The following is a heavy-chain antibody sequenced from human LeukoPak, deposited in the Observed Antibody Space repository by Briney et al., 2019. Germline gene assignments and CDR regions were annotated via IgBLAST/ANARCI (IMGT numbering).Heavy chain of an antibody. CDR2: IYSSGTT. Sequence: SQTLSLTCTVSGGSISSGSYYWSWIRPPAGKGPEWVGRIYSSGTTNSNPSLKTRVTTSVATSENQSSLQLSSVTAADTAVYYCARAVVVVNHYYYYYGMDVWGQGTTVTVSS. CDR3: ARAVVVVNHYYYYYGMDV. J-gene: IGHJ6*02. V-gene: IGHV4-61*02. D-gene: IGHD3-22*01. CDR1: GGSISSGSYY.